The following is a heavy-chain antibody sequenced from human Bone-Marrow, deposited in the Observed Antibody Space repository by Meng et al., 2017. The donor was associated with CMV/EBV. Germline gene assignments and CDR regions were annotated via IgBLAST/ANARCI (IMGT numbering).Heavy chain of an antibody. CDR1: GFTFNDYA. D-gene: IGHD2-21*01. CDR2: ISYNSDNR. J-gene: IGHJ6*02. Sequence: GGSLRLSCAASGFTFNDYAMHWVRQAPGKGLEWVSGISYNSDNRAYADSVKGRFTISRDNAKNSLYLQMNSLRPEDTAVYYCARDLIRFPRLLDVWGQGTTVTVSS. CDR3: ARDLIRFPRLLDV. V-gene: IGHV3-9*01.